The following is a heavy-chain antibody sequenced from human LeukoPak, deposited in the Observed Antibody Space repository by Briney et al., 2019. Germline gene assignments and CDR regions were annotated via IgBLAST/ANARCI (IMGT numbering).Heavy chain of an antibody. D-gene: IGHD6-19*01. CDR3: ATEVRSGWTDY. CDR1: GGTFSSYA. J-gene: IGHJ4*02. CDR2: ITPIFGTA. Sequence: ASVKVSCKASGGTFSSYAISWVRQAPGQGLEWMGGITPIFGTANYAQKFQGRVTITADESTSTAYMELSSLRSEDTAVYYCATEVRSGWTDYWGQGTLVTVSS. V-gene: IGHV1-69*13.